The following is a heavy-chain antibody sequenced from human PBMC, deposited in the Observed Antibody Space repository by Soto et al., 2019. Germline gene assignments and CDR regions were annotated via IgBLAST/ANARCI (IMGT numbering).Heavy chain of an antibody. Sequence: EVQLLESGGGLVQPGGSLRLSCAASGFAFTNYAMTWVRQAPGKGLECVSGISGSGGSTYYADSVKGRFTISRDNSKNTLYLQMNSLRAEDTAVYYCAKDGHTTMARGVIYGGAAFDIWGQGTMVTVSS. CDR2: ISGSGGST. CDR3: AKDGHTTMARGVIYGGAAFDI. V-gene: IGHV3-23*01. CDR1: GFAFTNYA. D-gene: IGHD3-10*01. J-gene: IGHJ3*02.